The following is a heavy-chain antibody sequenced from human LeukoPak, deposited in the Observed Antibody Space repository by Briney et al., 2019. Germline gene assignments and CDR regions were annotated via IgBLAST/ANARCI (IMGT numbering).Heavy chain of an antibody. CDR2: ISGSGGST. CDR1: GFTFSSYA. Sequence: SGGSLRPSCAASGFTFSSYAMSWVRQAPGKGLEWVSAISGSGGSTYYADSVKGRFTISRDNSKNTLYLQMNSLRAEDTAVYYCAKDQWLVHIFDYWGQGTLVTVSS. V-gene: IGHV3-23*01. CDR3: AKDQWLVHIFDY. J-gene: IGHJ4*02. D-gene: IGHD6-19*01.